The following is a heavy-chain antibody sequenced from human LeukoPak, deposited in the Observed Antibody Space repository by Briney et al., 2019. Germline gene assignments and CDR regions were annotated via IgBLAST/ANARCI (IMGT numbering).Heavy chain of an antibody. CDR2: IKQDGSEK. CDR1: GFTFSSYW. D-gene: IGHD2-15*01. Sequence: GGSLRLSCAASGFTFSSYWTSWVRQAPGKGLEWVANIKQDGSEKYYVDSVKGRFTISRDNAKNSLYLQMNSLRAEDTAVYYCARAPSKDIVVVVAAWIDYWGQGTLVTVSS. J-gene: IGHJ4*02. CDR3: ARAPSKDIVVVVAAWIDY. V-gene: IGHV3-7*04.